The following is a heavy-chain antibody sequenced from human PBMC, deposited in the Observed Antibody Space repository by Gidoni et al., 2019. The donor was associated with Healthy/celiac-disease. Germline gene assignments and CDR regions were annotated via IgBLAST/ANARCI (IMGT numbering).Heavy chain of an antibody. D-gene: IGHD6-19*01. Sequence: QVQLVQSGAEVKKPGSSVKVSCKASGGTFSSYTLIWVRPAPGQGLEWMGRIIPILGIANYAQKFQGRVTITADKSTSTAYMELSSLRSEDTAVYYCARSSSGWYEGWGQGTLVTVSS. V-gene: IGHV1-69*02. J-gene: IGHJ4*02. CDR1: GGTFSSYT. CDR2: IIPILGIA. CDR3: ARSSSGWYEG.